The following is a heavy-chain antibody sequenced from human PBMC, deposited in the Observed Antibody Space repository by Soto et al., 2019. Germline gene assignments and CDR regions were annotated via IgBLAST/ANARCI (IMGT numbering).Heavy chain of an antibody. CDR2: IYYSGST. CDR1: GGSISSSNW. CDR3: ARDRAIFGVAVYYYGMDV. V-gene: IGHV4-4*02. J-gene: IGHJ6*02. D-gene: IGHD3-3*01. Sequence: SETLSLTCAVSGGSISSSNWWSWVRQPPGKGLEWIGEIYYSGSTNYNPSLKSRVTISVDKSKNQFSLKLSSVTAADTAVYYCARDRAIFGVAVYYYGMDVWGQGTTVTVSS.